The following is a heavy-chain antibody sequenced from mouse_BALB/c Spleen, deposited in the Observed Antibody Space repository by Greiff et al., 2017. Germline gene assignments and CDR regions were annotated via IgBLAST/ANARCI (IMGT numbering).Heavy chain of an antibody. CDR2: ISYSGST. D-gene: IGHD2-1*01. CDR3: ARGRGNYEGYFDY. V-gene: IGHV3-2*02. J-gene: IGHJ2*01. Sequence: EVKLVESGPGLVKPSQSLSLTCTVTGYSITSDYAWNWIRQFPGNKLEWMGYISYSGSTSYNPSLKSRISITRDTSKNQFFLQLNSVTTEDTATYYCARGRGNYEGYFDYWGQGTTLTVSS. CDR1: GYSITSDYA.